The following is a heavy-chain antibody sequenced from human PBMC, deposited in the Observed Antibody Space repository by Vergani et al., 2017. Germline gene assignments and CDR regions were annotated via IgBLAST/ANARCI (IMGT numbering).Heavy chain of an antibody. D-gene: IGHD2-15*01. CDR1: GGSISSYY. Sequence: QVQLQESGPGLVKPSETLSLTCTVSGGSISSYYWSWIRQPAGKGLEWIGRIYTSGSTNYNPSLKSRGTMSVDTSKNQFSLKLSSVTAADTAVYYCARDPKSYCSGGRCFSVWGAFDIWGRGTTVTVSS. J-gene: IGHJ3*02. V-gene: IGHV4-4*07. CDR2: IYTSGST. CDR3: ARDPKSYCSGGRCFSVWGAFDI.